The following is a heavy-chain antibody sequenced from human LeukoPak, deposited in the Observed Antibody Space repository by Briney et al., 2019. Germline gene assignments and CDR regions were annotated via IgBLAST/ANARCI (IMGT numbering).Heavy chain of an antibody. CDR3: AKVGIAARMYDEWFDP. V-gene: IGHV3-23*01. J-gene: IGHJ5*02. CDR2: ISGSGGST. CDR1: GFTFSSYA. D-gene: IGHD6-6*01. Sequence: GGSLRLSCAASGFTFSSYAMSWVRQAPGKGLEWVSAISGSGGSTYYADSVKGRFTISRDNSKNTLYLQTNSLRAEDTAVYYCAKVGIAARMYDEWFDPWGQGTLVTVSS.